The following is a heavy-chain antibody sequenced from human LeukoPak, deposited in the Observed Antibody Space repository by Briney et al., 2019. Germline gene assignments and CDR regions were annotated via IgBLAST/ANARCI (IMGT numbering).Heavy chain of an antibody. V-gene: IGHV4-61*02. Sequence: SETLSLTCTVSGGSISSGSYYWSWIRQPAGRGLEWIGRIYTSGSINYNPSLKSRVTISVDTSKNQFSLKLSSVTAADTAVYYCARDKPLTAMGNYYYYMDVWGKGTTVTVSS. CDR3: ARDKPLTAMGNYYYYMDV. CDR2: IYTSGSI. D-gene: IGHD5-18*01. CDR1: GGSISSGSYY. J-gene: IGHJ6*03.